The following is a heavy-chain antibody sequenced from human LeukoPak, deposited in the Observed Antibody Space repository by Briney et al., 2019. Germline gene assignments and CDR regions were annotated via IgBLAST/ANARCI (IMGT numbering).Heavy chain of an antibody. J-gene: IGHJ6*02. D-gene: IGHD2-2*02. CDR2: INPNSGGT. V-gene: IGHV1-2*02. CDR1: GYTFTGYY. CDR3: ARGQTGYCSSTSCYTPLGMDV. Sequence: ASVKVSCKASGYTFTGYYMHWVRQAPGQGLEWMGWINPNSGGTNYAQKFQGRVTMTRDTSISTAYMELSRLRSDDKAVYYCARGQTGYCSSTSCYTPLGMDVWGQGTTVTVSS.